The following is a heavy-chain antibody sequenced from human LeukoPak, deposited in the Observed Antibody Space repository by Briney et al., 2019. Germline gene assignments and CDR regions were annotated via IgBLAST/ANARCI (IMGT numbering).Heavy chain of an antibody. V-gene: IGHV3-74*01. Sequence: GGSLRLSCAASGFTFSAFWMHWVRQAPGRGLVWVSRINSDGSSTTYADSVKGRFTVSRDNAKNTLYLQMDSLRAEDSAVYYCARGLVHDTSGYYSDYWGQGILVTVSS. CDR2: INSDGSST. J-gene: IGHJ4*02. CDR1: GFTFSAFW. CDR3: ARGLVHDTSGYYSDY. D-gene: IGHD3-22*01.